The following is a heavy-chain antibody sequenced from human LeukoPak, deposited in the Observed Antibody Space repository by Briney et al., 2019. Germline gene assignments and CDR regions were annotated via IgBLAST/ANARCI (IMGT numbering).Heavy chain of an antibody. CDR2: IGSDNKP. V-gene: IGHV3-23*05. D-gene: IGHD3-10*02. CDR1: EFTFSAYA. Sequence: LTGGSLRLSCEASEFTFSAYAMTRVRQAPGKGLEWVSSIGSDNKPHYSESVKGRFAISRDNSKNTLFLQLHNLRVEDTALYYCARVLHYYVAMDVWGQGTTVTVSS. J-gene: IGHJ6*02. CDR3: ARVLHYYVAMDV.